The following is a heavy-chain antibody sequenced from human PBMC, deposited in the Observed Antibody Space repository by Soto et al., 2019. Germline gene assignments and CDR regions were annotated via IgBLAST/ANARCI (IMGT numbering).Heavy chain of an antibody. CDR1: GFTFSSYS. CDR3: ARDGRTVASNAFDI. D-gene: IGHD6-19*01. V-gene: IGHV3-21*01. J-gene: IGHJ3*02. CDR2: ISISSSYI. Sequence: EVQLVESGGGLVKPGGSLRLSCAASGFTFSSYSMNWVRQAPGKGLEWFSTISISSSYIYYADSVMGRFTISRDNAKSSLYLQMNSLRADDTAVYYCARDGRTVASNAFDIWGQGTMVTVSS.